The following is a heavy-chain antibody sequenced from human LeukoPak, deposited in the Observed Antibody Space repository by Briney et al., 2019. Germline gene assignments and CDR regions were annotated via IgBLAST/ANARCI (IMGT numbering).Heavy chain of an antibody. CDR2: IYYSGST. Sequence: SETLSLTCTVSGGSISSYYWSWIRQPPGKGLEWIGYIYYSGSTNYNPSLKSRVTISVDTSKNQFSLKLSSVTAAETAVYHCARRSSGYYFNYWYFDLWGRGTLVTVSS. CDR1: GGSISSYY. V-gene: IGHV4-59*08. J-gene: IGHJ2*01. D-gene: IGHD3-22*01. CDR3: ARRSSGYYFNYWYFDL.